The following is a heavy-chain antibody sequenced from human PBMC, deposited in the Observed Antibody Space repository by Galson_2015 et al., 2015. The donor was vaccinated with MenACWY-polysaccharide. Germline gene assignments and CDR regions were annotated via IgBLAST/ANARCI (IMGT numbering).Heavy chain of an antibody. J-gene: IGHJ4*02. CDR2: ITCDGSDQ. Sequence: SLRLSCAASGFTFSSYGMHWVRQAPGKGLEWVTYITCDGSDQNYARSVKGRFTISRDNSKSMLYLQTDSLRAEDTAVYHCAKREARNSGPFDLWGQGALATVSS. D-gene: IGHD6-19*01. CDR3: AKREARNSGPFDL. V-gene: IGHV3-30*18. CDR1: GFTFSSYG.